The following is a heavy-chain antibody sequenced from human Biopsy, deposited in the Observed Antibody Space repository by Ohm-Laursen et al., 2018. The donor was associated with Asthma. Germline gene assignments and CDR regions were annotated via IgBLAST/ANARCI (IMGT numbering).Heavy chain of an antibody. Sequence: TLSLTWAVSGGSISSGGYWTWIRQPPGKGLEWIGYISHSRSTYFNPSLKSRVTISLDRTKSQFSLKLSSVTAADTALYYCARAQAAQYYYGMDVWGQGTTVIVSS. CDR2: ISHSRST. CDR3: ARAQAAQYYYGMDV. CDR1: GGSISSGGY. V-gene: IGHV4-30-2*01. D-gene: IGHD6-6*01. J-gene: IGHJ6*02.